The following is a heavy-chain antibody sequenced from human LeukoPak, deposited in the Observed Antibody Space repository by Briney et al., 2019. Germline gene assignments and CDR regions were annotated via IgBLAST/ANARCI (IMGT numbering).Heavy chain of an antibody. CDR1: GGSIGTYY. D-gene: IGHD3-16*02. V-gene: IGHV4-59*08. CDR2: IYVTGT. CDR3: ARHIGGGIEDMDV. Sequence: SETLSLTCTVSGGSIGTYYWSWIRQSPGKGLEWIGYIYVTGTRFNPYLQSRVTISVDRSRNQFFLKMSSVTAADTAVYYCARHIGGGIEDMDVWGKGTKVIVSS. J-gene: IGHJ6*03.